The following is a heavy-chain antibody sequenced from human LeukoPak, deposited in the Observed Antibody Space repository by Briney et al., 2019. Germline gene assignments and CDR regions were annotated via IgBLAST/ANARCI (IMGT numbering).Heavy chain of an antibody. Sequence: ASVKVSCKASGYTFTNYGISWVRQAPGQGLEWMGWISAYNGNTNYAQKLQGRVTMTTDTSTSTAYMELRSPRSDDTAVYYCAKEAYGVFDYWGQGTLVTVSS. V-gene: IGHV1-18*01. CDR3: AKEAYGVFDY. CDR1: GYTFTNYG. CDR2: ISAYNGNT. D-gene: IGHD4-17*01. J-gene: IGHJ4*02.